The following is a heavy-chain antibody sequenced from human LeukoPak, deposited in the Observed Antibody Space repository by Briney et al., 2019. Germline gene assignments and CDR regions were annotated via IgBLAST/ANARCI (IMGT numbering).Heavy chain of an antibody. Sequence: ASVKVSCKASGGTFSSYAISWVRQAPGQGLEWMGGIIPIFGTANYAQKFQGRVTITADESTSTAYIELSSLRSEDTAVYYCARDGWYVVVPAAMSWFDPWGQGTLVTVSS. D-gene: IGHD2-2*01. CDR3: ARDGWYVVVPAAMSWFDP. V-gene: IGHV1-69*13. CDR1: GGTFSSYA. CDR2: IIPIFGTA. J-gene: IGHJ5*02.